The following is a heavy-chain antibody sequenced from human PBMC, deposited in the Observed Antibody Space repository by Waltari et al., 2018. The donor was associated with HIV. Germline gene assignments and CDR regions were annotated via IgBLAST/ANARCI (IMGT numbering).Heavy chain of an antibody. J-gene: IGHJ4*02. V-gene: IGHV3-49*03. CDR3: TRGTFTVTYYFDY. D-gene: IGHD4-17*01. Sequence: EVQFGEYGGGLVQPVRSLSTNWATSGCSFVDSPMSWLRQAPGKGLEWVGFIRSKAYGGTTQYASSVKGRFTISRDDSKSIAYLQMNSLKAEDTALYYCTRGTFTVTYYFDYWGRGTLVTVSS. CDR2: IRSKAYGGTT. CDR1: GCSFVDSP.